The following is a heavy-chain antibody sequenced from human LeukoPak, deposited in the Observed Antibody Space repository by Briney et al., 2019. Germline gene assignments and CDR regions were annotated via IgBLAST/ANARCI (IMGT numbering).Heavy chain of an antibody. J-gene: IGHJ3*02. CDR1: GGSFSGHY. Sequence: SETLSLTCAVYGGSFSGHYWSWIRQPPGKGLEWIGEINHSGSTNYNPSLKSRVTISVDTSKNQFSLKLSSVTAADTAVYYCARSYGDYVWFSAFDIWGQGTMVTVSS. CDR2: INHSGST. V-gene: IGHV4-34*01. CDR3: ARSYGDYVWFSAFDI. D-gene: IGHD4-17*01.